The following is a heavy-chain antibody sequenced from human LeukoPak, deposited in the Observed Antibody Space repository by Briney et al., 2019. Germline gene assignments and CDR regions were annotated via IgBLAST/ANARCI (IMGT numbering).Heavy chain of an antibody. CDR3: ARVRWERGDYFDY. CDR2: IYSGGST. CDR1: GFTVSSNY. J-gene: IGHJ4*02. D-gene: IGHD1-1*01. V-gene: IGHV3-53*01. Sequence: GGSLRLSCAASGFTVSSNYMSWVRQAPGKGLEWVSVIYSGGSTYYADSVKGRFTISRDNSKNTLYLQMNSLRAEDTAVYYCARVRWERGDYFDYWGQGTLVTVSS.